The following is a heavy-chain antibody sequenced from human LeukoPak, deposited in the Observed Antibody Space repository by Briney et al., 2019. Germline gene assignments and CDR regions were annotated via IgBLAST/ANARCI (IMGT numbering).Heavy chain of an antibody. D-gene: IGHD6-19*01. CDR3: AATVYSSGWYYY. CDR2: ISGSGGST. Sequence: GGSLRLSCAASGFTFSSYAMSWVRQAPGKGLEWVSAISGSGGSTYYADSVKGRFTISRDNSKNTLYLQMNSLRAEDTAVYYCAATVYSSGWYYYWGQGTLVTVSS. CDR1: GFTFSSYA. V-gene: IGHV3-23*01. J-gene: IGHJ4*02.